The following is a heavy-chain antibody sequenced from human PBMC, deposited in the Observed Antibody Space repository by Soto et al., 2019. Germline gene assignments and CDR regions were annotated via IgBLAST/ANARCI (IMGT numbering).Heavy chain of an antibody. CDR3: ARGSSSSPYFDY. J-gene: IGHJ4*02. CDR2: IYHSGST. V-gene: IGHV4-30-2*01. D-gene: IGHD6-6*01. Sequence: LSLTCAVSGGSISSGGYSWSWIRQPPGKGLEWIGYIYHSGSTYYNPPLKSRVTISVDRSKNQFSLKLSSVTAADTAVYYCARGSSSSPYFDYWGQGTLVTAPQ. CDR1: GGSISSGGYS.